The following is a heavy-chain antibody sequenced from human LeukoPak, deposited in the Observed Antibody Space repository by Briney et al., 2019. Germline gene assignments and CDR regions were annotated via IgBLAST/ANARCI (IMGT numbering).Heavy chain of an antibody. J-gene: IGHJ4*02. CDR2: TYYRSKWYD. Sequence: SQTLSLTCAISGDSVSSNSAAWNWIRQSPSRGLEWLGRTYYRSKWYDGYASSVKSRITINPDTSKNQFSLQLKSVTPEDTAVYYCAKTTYNHDPSGYTEHYFDYWGRGILVTVSS. CDR1: GDSVSSNSAA. V-gene: IGHV6-1*01. D-gene: IGHD3-22*01. CDR3: AKTTYNHDPSGYTEHYFDY.